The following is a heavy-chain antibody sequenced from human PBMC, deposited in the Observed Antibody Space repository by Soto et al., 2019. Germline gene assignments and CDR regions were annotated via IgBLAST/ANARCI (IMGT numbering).Heavy chain of an antibody. Sequence: ASVKVSCEASGDGFNSNGRRWVRQAPGQGLEWMGWISAYNGNTNYAQKLRGRVTMTTDTSTSTAYMELRSLRSDDTAVYYCAREDRGDLWFGELLESSYGMDVWGQRPTVTVSS. CDR1: GDGFNSNG. CDR3: AREDRGDLWFGELLESSYGMDV. D-gene: IGHD3-10*01. J-gene: IGHJ6*02. V-gene: IGHV1-18*01. CDR2: ISAYNGNT.